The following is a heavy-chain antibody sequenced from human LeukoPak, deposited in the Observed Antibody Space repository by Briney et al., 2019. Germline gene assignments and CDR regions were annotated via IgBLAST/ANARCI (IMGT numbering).Heavy chain of an antibody. D-gene: IGHD3-3*02. CDR2: IYYSGST. CDR1: GGSISSGGYY. Sequence: SETLSLTCTVSGGSISSGGYYWSWIRQHPGKGLEWIGYIYYSGSTYYNPSLKSRVTISVDTSKNQFSLKLSSVTAADTAVYYCARGSIRSPYYFDYWGQGTLVTVSS. CDR3: ARGSIRSPYYFDY. V-gene: IGHV4-31*03. J-gene: IGHJ4*02.